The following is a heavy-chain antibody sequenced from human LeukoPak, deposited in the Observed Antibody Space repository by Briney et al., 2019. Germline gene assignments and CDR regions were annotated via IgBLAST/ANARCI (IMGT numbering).Heavy chain of an antibody. CDR3: AKGPREAAISNWFDP. CDR1: GFTFSSYA. CDR2: ITTNGGST. D-gene: IGHD5-18*01. J-gene: IGHJ5*02. V-gene: IGHV3-64*04. Sequence: PGGSLRLSCSASGFTFSSYAMHWVRQAPGKGLEYVSGITTNGGSTYYADSVKGRFTISRDSSKNTLFLQMNSLRAADTAIYYCAKGPREAAISNWFDPWGQGTLVTVSS.